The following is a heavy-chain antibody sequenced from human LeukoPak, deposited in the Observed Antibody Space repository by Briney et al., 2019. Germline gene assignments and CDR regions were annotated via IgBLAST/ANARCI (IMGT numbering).Heavy chain of an antibody. V-gene: IGHV3-53*01. J-gene: IGHJ4*02. CDR2: IYSDNT. Sequence: PGGSLRLSCTVSGFTVSSNSMSWVRQAPGKGLEWVSFIYSDNTHYSDSVKGRFTISRDNSKNTLYLQMNSLRADDTAVYYCARDARLMAFDNWGQGTLVTVSS. CDR1: GFTVSSNS. D-gene: IGHD2-8*01. CDR3: ARDARLMAFDN.